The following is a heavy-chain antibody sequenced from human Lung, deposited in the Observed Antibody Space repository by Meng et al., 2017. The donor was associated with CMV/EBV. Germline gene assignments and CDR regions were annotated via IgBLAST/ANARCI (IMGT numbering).Heavy chain of an antibody. V-gene: IGHV4-34*01. CDR3: ARVPPYSGYHYRYYYYGMDF. CDR2: VSHSGST. Sequence: SXTLSLXCAVYGGAFRDNSWSWIRQPPGKGLEWIGEVSHSGSTNYNPSLKSRVTISLDTSKNQFSLKLTSVTAADTAVYYCARVPPYSGYHYRYYYYGMDFXGQGXTVTVSS. J-gene: IGHJ6*02. D-gene: IGHD4-11*01. CDR1: GGAFRDNS.